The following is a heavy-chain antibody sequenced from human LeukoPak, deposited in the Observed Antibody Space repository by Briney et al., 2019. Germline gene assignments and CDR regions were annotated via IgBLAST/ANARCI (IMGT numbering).Heavy chain of an antibody. D-gene: IGHD3-3*01. CDR3: AKGSYDFWSGSSHYFDY. J-gene: IGHJ4*02. CDR2: ISGSGGST. V-gene: IGHV3-23*01. Sequence: GGSLRLSCAASGFTFSSYAMSWVCQAPGKGLEWVSAISGSGGSTYYADSVKGRFTISRDNSKNTLYLQMNSLRAEDTAVYYCAKGSYDFWSGSSHYFDYWGQGTLVTVSS. CDR1: GFTFSSYA.